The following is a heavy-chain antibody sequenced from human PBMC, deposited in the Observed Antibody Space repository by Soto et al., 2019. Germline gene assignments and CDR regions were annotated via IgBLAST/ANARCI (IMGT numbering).Heavy chain of an antibody. CDR2: INAGNGNT. J-gene: IGHJ4*02. V-gene: IGHV1-3*01. CDR3: VIGEGGWETY. D-gene: IGHD6-19*01. Sequence: ASVKVSCKASGYSFTSYARHWVRQAPGQRLEWMGWINAGNGNTKYSQKFQGRVTITRDTSASTAYMELSSLRSEDTAVYYCVIGEGGWETYWGQGTLVTSPQ. CDR1: GYSFTSYA.